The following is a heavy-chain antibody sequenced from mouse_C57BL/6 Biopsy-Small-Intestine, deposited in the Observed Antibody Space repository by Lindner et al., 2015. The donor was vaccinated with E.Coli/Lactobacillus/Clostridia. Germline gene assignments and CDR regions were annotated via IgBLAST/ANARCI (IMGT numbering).Heavy chain of an antibody. CDR3: ARRRREYYFDY. CDR1: GYAFSSYW. CDR2: IYPGNGDS. J-gene: IGHJ2*01. Sequence: VQLQESGAELVKPGASVKISCKASGYAFSSYWMNWVKQRPGKGLEWIGQIYPGNGDSNYNGKFKGKATLTADKSSSTAYMQLSSLTSEDSAVYFCARRRREYYFDYWGQGTTLTVSS. V-gene: IGHV1-80*01.